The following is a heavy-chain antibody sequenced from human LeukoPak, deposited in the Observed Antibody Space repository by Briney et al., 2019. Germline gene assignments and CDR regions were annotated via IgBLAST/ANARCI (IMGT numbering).Heavy chain of an antibody. D-gene: IGHD6-19*01. Sequence: GGSLRLSCAASGFTFSSYGMSWVRQAPGKGLEWVSAISGSGGSTYYADSVKGRFTISRDNSKNTLYLQMNSLRAEDTAVYYCAKARAVAGIPSPNDYWGQGTLVTVSS. CDR2: ISGSGGST. V-gene: IGHV3-23*01. CDR3: AKARAVAGIPSPNDY. CDR1: GFTFSSYG. J-gene: IGHJ4*02.